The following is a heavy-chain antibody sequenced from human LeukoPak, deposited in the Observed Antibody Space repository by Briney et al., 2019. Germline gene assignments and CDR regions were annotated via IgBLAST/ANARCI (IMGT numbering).Heavy chain of an antibody. Sequence: GESLKISCRVFGYAFANYWIGWVRQVPGKGLEWMGILYPADSDIKYNPSFEGQVTFSADKSINTAYLQWNSVKAWDTAMYYCARFEVNHEDGSAYYYFDYWGQGTLVTVSS. D-gene: IGHD3-22*01. CDR2: LYPADSDI. CDR1: GYAFANYW. J-gene: IGHJ4*02. CDR3: ARFEVNHEDGSAYYYFDY. V-gene: IGHV5-51*01.